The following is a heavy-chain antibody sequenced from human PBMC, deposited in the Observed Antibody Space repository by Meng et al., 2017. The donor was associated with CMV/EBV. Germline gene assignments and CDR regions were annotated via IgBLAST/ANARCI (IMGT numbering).Heavy chain of an antibody. V-gene: IGHV3-15*01. CDR1: GFSFRPTW. D-gene: IGHD3-22*01. CDR3: TATHHSDSSGKY. CDR2: IKSKYAGGTS. J-gene: IGHJ4*02. Sequence: GQRVESGGDSGKPGGSLRLSCAASGFSFRPTWMSWIRQAPGKGLEWVGRIKSKYAGGTSEYAAPVTGRFSISRDDSINTLYLQMNSLKTEDTAVYYCTATHHSDSSGKYWGQGTLVTVSS.